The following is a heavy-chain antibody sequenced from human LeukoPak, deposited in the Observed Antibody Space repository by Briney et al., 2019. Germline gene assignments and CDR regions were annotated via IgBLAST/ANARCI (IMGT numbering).Heavy chain of an antibody. CDR1: GYTFNIYG. CDR3: GRALLGGSDIYTPFSY. J-gene: IGHJ4*02. D-gene: IGHD3-10*01. CDR2: ISTYNGNT. Sequence: ASVTVSCKASGYTFNIYGIIWVRQAPGQGLEWAGWISTYNGNTNYAPNIQDRVTMTTDTSTSTAYMELRSLRSDDTAVYYCGRALLGGSDIYTPFSYWGQGTLVTVSS. V-gene: IGHV1-18*01.